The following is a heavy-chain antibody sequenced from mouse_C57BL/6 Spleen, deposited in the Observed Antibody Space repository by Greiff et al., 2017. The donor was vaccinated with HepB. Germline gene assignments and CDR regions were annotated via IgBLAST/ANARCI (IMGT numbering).Heavy chain of an antibody. V-gene: IGHV14-3*01. CDR1: GFNIKNTY. D-gene: IGHD1-1*01. CDR2: IDPANGNT. CDR3: ARSDYYGSSYVYYYAMDY. J-gene: IGHJ4*01. Sequence: VQLKESVAELVRPGASVKLSCTASGFNIKNTYMHWVKQRPEQGLEWIGRIDPANGNTKYAPKFQGKATITADTSSNTAYLQLSSLTSEDTAIYYCARSDYYGSSYVYYYAMDYWGQGTSVTVSS.